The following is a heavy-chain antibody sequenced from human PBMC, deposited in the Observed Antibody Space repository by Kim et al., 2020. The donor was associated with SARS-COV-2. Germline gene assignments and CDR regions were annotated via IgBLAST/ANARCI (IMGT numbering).Heavy chain of an antibody. Sequence: GGSLRLSCAASGFTFSTYAMSWVRQAPGKGLEWVSAISGSGGDTYYADSVKGRFTISRDNSKNTLYLQMNSLRAEDTALYYCAKSYGGNCPGSFDIWGQATLVTVSS. CDR2: ISGSGGDT. V-gene: IGHV3-23*01. J-gene: IGHJ3*02. CDR1: GFTFSTYA. D-gene: IGHD2-15*01. CDR3: AKSYGGNCPGSFDI.